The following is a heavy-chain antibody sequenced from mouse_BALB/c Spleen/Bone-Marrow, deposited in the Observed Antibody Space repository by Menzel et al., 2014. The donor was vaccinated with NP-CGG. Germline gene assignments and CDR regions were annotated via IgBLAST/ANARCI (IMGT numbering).Heavy chain of an antibody. CDR1: GYTFTSYW. CDR2: IYPSDSYT. D-gene: IGHD1-1*01. Sequence: QVQLQQSGAELVRPGASVKLSCKASGYTFTSYWINWVKQMPGQGLEWIGNIYPSDSYTNYNQKFKDKATLTVDKSSSTAYMQLSSPTSEDSAVYYCTREGYYGSSYVDYWGQGTTLTVSS. CDR3: TREGYYGSSYVDY. J-gene: IGHJ2*01. V-gene: IGHV1-69*02.